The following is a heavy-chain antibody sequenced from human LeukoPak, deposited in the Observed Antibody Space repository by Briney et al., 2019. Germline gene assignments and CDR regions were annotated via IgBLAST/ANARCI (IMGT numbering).Heavy chain of an antibody. CDR1: GGTFSSYA. V-gene: IGHV1-69*05. J-gene: IGHJ3*02. CDR2: IIPIFGTA. CDR3: ARSIAVAGDTNMRGELCFDI. D-gene: IGHD6-19*01. Sequence: SVKVSCKASGGTFSSYAISWVRQAPGQGLEWMGRIIPIFGTANYAQKFQGRVTITTDESTSTAYMELSSLRSEDTAVYYCARSIAVAGDTNMRGELCFDIWGQGTMVTVSS.